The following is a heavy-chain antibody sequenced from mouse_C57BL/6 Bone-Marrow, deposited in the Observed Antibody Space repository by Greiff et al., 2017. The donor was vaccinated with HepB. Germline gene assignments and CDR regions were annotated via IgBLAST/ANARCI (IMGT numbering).Heavy chain of an antibody. Sequence: DVMLVESGGGLVQPGGSLKLSCAASGFTFSDYYMYWVRQTPEKRLEWVAYISNGGGSTYYPDTVKGRFTISRDNAKNTLYLQMSRLKSEDTAMYYCARQRWSPYAMDYWGQGTSVTVSS. CDR2: ISNGGGST. V-gene: IGHV5-12*01. D-gene: IGHD2-3*01. CDR3: ARQRWSPYAMDY. CDR1: GFTFSDYY. J-gene: IGHJ4*01.